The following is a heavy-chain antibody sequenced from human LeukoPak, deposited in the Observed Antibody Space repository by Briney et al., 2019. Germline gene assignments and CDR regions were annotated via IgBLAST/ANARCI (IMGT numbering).Heavy chain of an antibody. CDR3: ARGQLVATGWDY. V-gene: IGHV3-21*01. CDR2: ISSSSGYI. J-gene: IGHJ4*02. Sequence: GGSLRLSCAASGFTFSSYSMNWIRQAPGKGLEWVSSISSSSGYIAYADSVKGRFAISKDNAKNSLFLQMNSLRAEDTAVYYCARGQLVATGWDYWGQGTLVTVSS. D-gene: IGHD5-12*01. CDR1: GFTFSSYS.